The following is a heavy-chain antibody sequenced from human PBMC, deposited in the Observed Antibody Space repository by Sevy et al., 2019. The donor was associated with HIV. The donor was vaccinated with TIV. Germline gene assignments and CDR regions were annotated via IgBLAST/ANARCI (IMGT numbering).Heavy chain of an antibody. D-gene: IGHD4-17*01. CDR2: ISGSGGST. Sequence: GGSLRLSCAASGFTFSSYAMSWVRQAPGKGLEWVSAISGSGGSTYYADSVKGRFTISRDNSKNTLYLRMNDLRAEDTAVSYCAYSVCGDYSDYFDYWGQGTLVTVSS. V-gene: IGHV3-23*01. CDR1: GFTFSSYA. J-gene: IGHJ4*02. CDR3: AYSVCGDYSDYFDY.